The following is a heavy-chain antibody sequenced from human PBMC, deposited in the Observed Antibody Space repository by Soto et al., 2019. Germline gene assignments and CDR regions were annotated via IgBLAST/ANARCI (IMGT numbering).Heavy chain of an antibody. CDR2: IIPIFGTA. D-gene: IGHD2-15*01. CDR1: GGTFSSYA. Sequence: QVQLVQSGAGVKKPGSSVKVSCKASGGTFSSYAISWVRQAPGQGLEGMGGIIPIFGTANYAQKFQGRVTITADKSTSTAYMELSSLRSEDTAVYYCARVGVDIVVVVAADYYYYGMDVWGQGTTVTVSS. V-gene: IGHV1-69*06. J-gene: IGHJ6*02. CDR3: ARVGVDIVVVVAADYYYYGMDV.